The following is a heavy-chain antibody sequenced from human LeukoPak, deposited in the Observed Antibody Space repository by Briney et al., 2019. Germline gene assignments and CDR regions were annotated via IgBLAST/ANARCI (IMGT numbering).Heavy chain of an antibody. J-gene: IGHJ6*02. V-gene: IGHV1-69*06. Sequence: GASVKVSCKAFGYTFTSHAISWVRQAPGQGLEWMGGIIPIFGTANYAQKFQGRVTITADKSTSTAYMELSSLRAEDTAVYYCARDEELEVVAATLDYYYGMDVWGQGTTVTVSS. D-gene: IGHD2-15*01. CDR1: GYTFTSHA. CDR2: IIPIFGTA. CDR3: ARDEELEVVAATLDYYYGMDV.